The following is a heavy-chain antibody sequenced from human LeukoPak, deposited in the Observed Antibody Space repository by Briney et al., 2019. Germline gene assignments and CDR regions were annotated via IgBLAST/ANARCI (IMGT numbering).Heavy chain of an antibody. J-gene: IGHJ4*02. V-gene: IGHV3-48*02. CDR3: ARFSATTDY. CDR1: GFTFSSYS. Sequence: GGSLRLSCAASGFTFSSYSMNWVRQAPGKGLEWVSYISSSSSTIYYADSVKGRFTISRDNAKNSLYRQMNSLRDEDTAVYYCARFSATTDYWGQGTLVTVSS. D-gene: IGHD4-11*01. CDR2: ISSSSSTI.